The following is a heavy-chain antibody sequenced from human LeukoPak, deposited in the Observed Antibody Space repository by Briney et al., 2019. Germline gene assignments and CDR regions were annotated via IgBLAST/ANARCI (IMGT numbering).Heavy chain of an antibody. CDR1: GGSISNYY. J-gene: IGHJ4*02. V-gene: IGHV4-34*01. CDR2: INHSGST. CDR3: ARSVGAKSHFDY. D-gene: IGHD1-26*01. Sequence: SETLSLTCTVSGGSISNYYWSWIRQPPGKGLEWIGEINHSGSTNYNPSLKSRVTISVDTSKNQFSLKLSSVTAADTAVYYCARSVGAKSHFDYWGQGTLVTVSS.